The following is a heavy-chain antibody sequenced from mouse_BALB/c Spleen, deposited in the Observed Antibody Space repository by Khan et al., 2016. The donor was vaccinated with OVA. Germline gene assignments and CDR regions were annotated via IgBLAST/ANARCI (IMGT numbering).Heavy chain of an antibody. CDR2: ISYSGST. D-gene: IGHD1-2*01. J-gene: IGHJ2*01. Sequence: EVQLQESGPGLVKPSQSLSLTCTVTGFSITSGYVWNWIRQFPGNKLEWMGYISYSGSTTYNPSLKSRISITRDTSKNPFYLQFNYVPTEDTATYYCARTARIKYWGQGTTLTVSS. CDR3: ARTARIKY. V-gene: IGHV3-2*02. CDR1: GFSITSGYV.